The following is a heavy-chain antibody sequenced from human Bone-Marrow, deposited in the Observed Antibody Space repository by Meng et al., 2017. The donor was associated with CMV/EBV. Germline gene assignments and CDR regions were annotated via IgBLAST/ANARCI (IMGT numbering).Heavy chain of an antibody. CDR2: INPNSGGT. J-gene: IGHJ6*02. D-gene: IGHD2-15*01. V-gene: IGHV1-2*02. CDR1: GYNFTGYY. Sequence: ASVKVSCKASGYNFTGYYIHWVRQAPGQGLEWMGWINPNSGGTNYAQKFQGRVTMTGDTSITTAYMELSRLRSDDMAVYYCARVKRYCTGGSCSSTGYYGMDVWGQGTTVTVSS. CDR3: ARVKRYCTGGSCSSTGYYGMDV.